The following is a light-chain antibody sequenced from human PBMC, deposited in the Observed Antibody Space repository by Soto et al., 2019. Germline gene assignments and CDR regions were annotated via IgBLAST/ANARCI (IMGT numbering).Light chain of an antibody. CDR3: QQYGSSPT. J-gene: IGKJ1*01. Sequence: EIVLTQSPGTLSLSPGESATLSCRASQTVSSNKLAWYQQKLGQAPRLLIYGAASRATGIPDRFSGSGSGTDFTLTISRLESEDFSMYYCQQYGSSPTFGQGTKVEIK. CDR2: GAA. CDR1: QTVSSNK. V-gene: IGKV3-20*01.